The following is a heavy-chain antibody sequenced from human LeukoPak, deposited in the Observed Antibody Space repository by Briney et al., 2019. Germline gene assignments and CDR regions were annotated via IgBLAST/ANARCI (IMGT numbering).Heavy chain of an antibody. Sequence: GGSLRLSCAASGFSFSRYWMHWVRQAPGKGLVWVSRMNSDGSSTNYADSVKGRSTISRDNAKNILYLQMNSLRAEDTAVYHCATGHYYDSSGYYPLPDAFDIWGQGTMVTVSS. V-gene: IGHV3-74*01. J-gene: IGHJ3*02. D-gene: IGHD3-22*01. CDR1: GFSFSRYW. CDR2: MNSDGSST. CDR3: ATGHYYDSSGYYPLPDAFDI.